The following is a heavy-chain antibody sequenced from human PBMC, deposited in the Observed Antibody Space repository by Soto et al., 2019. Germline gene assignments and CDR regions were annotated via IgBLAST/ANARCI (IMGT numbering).Heavy chain of an antibody. CDR1: GFTFGDYA. Sequence: EVQLVESGGGLVQPGRSLRLSCAASGFTFGDYAMHWVRQAPGKGLEWVSGISWNSGSIGYADSVKGRFTISRDNAKNSLYLQMNSLRGEDTALYYCAKDRYSGSYADAFHIWGRGTMVTVSS. J-gene: IGHJ3*02. CDR2: ISWNSGSI. CDR3: AKDRYSGSYADAFHI. D-gene: IGHD1-26*01. V-gene: IGHV3-9*01.